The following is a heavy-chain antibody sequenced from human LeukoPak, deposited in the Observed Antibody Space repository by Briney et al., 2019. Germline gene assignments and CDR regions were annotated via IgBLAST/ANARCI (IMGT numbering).Heavy chain of an antibody. CDR2: ICYSGST. J-gene: IGHJ6*02. CDR3: ARQEGYSYGLDYYYYGMDV. CDR1: GGSISSYY. D-gene: IGHD5-18*01. V-gene: IGHV4-59*08. Sequence: SETLSLTCTVSGGSISSYYWSWIRQPPGKGLEWIGYICYSGSTNYNPSLKSRVTISVDTSKNQFSLKLSSVTAADTAVYYCARQEGYSYGLDYYYYGMDVWGQGTTVTVSS.